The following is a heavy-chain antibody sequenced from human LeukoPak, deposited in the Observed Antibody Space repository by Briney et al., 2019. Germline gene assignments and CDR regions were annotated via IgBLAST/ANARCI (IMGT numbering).Heavy chain of an antibody. V-gene: IGHV4-59*01. D-gene: IGHD2-8*02. CDR3: ASSGTGGWFDP. CDR1: GGSISSYY. CDR2: IYYSGST. Sequence: PSETLSLTCTVSGGSISSYYWSWIRQPPGKGLEWIGYIYYSGSTNYNPSLKSRVTISVDTSKNQFSLKLSSVTAADTAVYYCASSGTGGWFDPWGQGTLVTVSS. J-gene: IGHJ5*02.